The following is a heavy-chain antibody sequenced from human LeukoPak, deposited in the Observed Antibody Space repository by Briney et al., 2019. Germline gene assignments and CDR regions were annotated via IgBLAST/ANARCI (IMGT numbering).Heavy chain of an antibody. CDR3: AKEACSSTSCYIDY. CDR2: ISWNSGSI. J-gene: IGHJ4*02. D-gene: IGHD2-2*02. CDR1: GFTFDDYA. V-gene: IGHV3-9*03. Sequence: GGSLRLSCAASGFTFDDYAMHWVREAPGKGLGGVSGISWNSGSIGYADSVKGRFTISRDNAKNSLYLQMNSLRAEDMALYYCAKEACSSTSCYIDYWGQGTLVTVSS.